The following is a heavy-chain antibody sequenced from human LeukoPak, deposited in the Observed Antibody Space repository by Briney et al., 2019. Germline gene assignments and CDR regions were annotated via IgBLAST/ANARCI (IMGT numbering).Heavy chain of an antibody. V-gene: IGHV3-33*01. CDR2: IWYDGSNK. CDR1: GFTFSSYG. J-gene: IGHJ5*02. Sequence: GGSLRLSCAASGFTFSSYGMHWVRQAPGKGLEWVAVIWYDGSNKYYADSVKGRFTISRDNSKNTLYLQMNSLRAEDTAVYYCARGVNGGSGSYYAGWWFDPWGQGTLVTVSS. CDR3: ARGVNGGSGSYYAGWWFDP. D-gene: IGHD3-10*01.